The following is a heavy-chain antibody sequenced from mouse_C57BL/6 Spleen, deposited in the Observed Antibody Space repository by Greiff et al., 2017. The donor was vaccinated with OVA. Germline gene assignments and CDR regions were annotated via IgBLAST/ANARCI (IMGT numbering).Heavy chain of an antibody. CDR2: IDPSDSYT. J-gene: IGHJ4*01. V-gene: IGHV1-50*01. Sequence: VQLQQPGAELVKPGASVKLSCKASGYTFTSYWMQWVKQRPGQGLEWIGEIDPSDSYTNYNQKFKGKATLTVDTSSSTAYMQLSSLTSEDSAVYYCARLYYYGSSYKAMDYWGQGTSVTVSS. CDR1: GYTFTSYW. CDR3: ARLYYYGSSYKAMDY. D-gene: IGHD1-1*01.